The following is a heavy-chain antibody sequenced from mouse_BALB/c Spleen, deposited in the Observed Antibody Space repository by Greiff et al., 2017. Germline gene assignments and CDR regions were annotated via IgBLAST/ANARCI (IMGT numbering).Heavy chain of an antibody. Sequence: EVKLMESGGGLVKPGGSLKLSCAASGFTFSDYYMYWVRQTPEKRLEWVATISDGGSYTYYPDSVKGRFTISRDNAKNNLYLQMSRLKSEDTAMYYCAREEGLRSTTWFAYWGQGTLVTVSA. CDR1: GFTFSDYY. CDR2: ISDGGSYT. V-gene: IGHV5-4*02. D-gene: IGHD1-1*01. CDR3: AREEGLRSTTWFAY. J-gene: IGHJ3*01.